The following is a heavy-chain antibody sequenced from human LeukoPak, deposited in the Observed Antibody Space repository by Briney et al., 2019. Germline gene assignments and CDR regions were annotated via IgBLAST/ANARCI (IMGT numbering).Heavy chain of an antibody. J-gene: IGHJ6*02. CDR3: ARGKTEPRYDFWSGYRYYYYGMDV. CDR1: GYTFTSYD. V-gene: IGHV1-8*01. Sequence: ASVKVSCKASGYTFTSYDISWVRQATGQGLEWMGWMNPNSGNTGYAQKFQGRVTMTRNTSISTAYMELSSLRSEDTAVYYCARGKTEPRYDFWSGYRYYYYGMDVWGQGTTVTVSS. CDR2: MNPNSGNT. D-gene: IGHD3-3*01.